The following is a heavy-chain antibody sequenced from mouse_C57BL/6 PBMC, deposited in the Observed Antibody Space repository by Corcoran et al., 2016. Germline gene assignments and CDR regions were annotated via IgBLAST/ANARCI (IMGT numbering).Heavy chain of an antibody. Sequence: QVQLQQSGAELVKPGASVKISCKASGYAFSSYWMNWVKQRPGKGLEWIGQIYPGDGDTNYNGKFKGKATLTADKSSSTAYMQLSSLTSEDSAVYFCARSGNYGNFWFAYWGQGTLVTVSA. CDR1: GYAFSSYW. J-gene: IGHJ3*01. V-gene: IGHV1-80*01. CDR3: ARSGNYGNFWFAY. D-gene: IGHD2-1*01. CDR2: IYPGDGDT.